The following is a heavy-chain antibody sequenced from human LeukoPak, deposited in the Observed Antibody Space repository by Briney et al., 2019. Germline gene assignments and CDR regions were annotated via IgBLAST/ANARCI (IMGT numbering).Heavy chain of an antibody. CDR2: TSGSGDRK. CDR3: AKDGVRPDFGDYYSADF. Sequence: GGSLRLSCAASGPTFSRYAMTWARQAPGKGLEWVSSTSGSGDRKYYADSVKGRFTISRDNSKNTLYLQMNSLRAEDTAVYYCAKDGVRPDFGDYYSADFWGQGTLVTVSS. D-gene: IGHD4-17*01. V-gene: IGHV3-23*01. CDR1: GPTFSRYA. J-gene: IGHJ4*02.